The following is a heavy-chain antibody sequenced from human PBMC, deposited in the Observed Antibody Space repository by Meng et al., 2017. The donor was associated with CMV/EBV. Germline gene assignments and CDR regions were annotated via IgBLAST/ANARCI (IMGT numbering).Heavy chain of an antibody. J-gene: IGHJ4*02. Sequence: AVQVSCKASGGTFSSYAISWLRQAPGQGREWMGGIIPILGIANYAQMFQGRVTITADKSTSTAYMELNSLRSEDTAVYYCAGGRQLVPPGYWGQGTLVTVSS. CDR2: IIPILGIA. D-gene: IGHD6-13*01. CDR1: GGTFSSYA. CDR3: AGGRQLVPPGY. V-gene: IGHV1-69*10.